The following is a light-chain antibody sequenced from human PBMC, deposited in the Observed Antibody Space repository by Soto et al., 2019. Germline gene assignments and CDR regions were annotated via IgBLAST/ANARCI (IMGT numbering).Light chain of an antibody. CDR2: EVN. V-gene: IGLV2-8*01. CDR1: SSDVGGYNY. CDR3: TSYAGGNNV. J-gene: IGLJ1*01. Sequence: QSALTQPPSASGSPGQSVTISCTGTSSDVGGYNYVSWYQQHPGKVPKLMVYEVNKRPSGVPDRFSGSKSGNTASLTVSGLQAEDEADYYWTSYAGGNNVFGTGTKVTVL.